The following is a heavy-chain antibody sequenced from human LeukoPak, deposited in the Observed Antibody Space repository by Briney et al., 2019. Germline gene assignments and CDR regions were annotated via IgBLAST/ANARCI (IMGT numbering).Heavy chain of an antibody. CDR3: ARARGAVALEDYYFYMDG. V-gene: IGHV4-61*02. D-gene: IGHD6-19*01. Sequence: PSQTLSLTCAVSGGSISSGSFHWSWLRQPAGLGLEWIGRIYTSGSTSYKAAPKSRVTITADTSTNQFSLKLSAVTAADTAVEYCARARGAVALEDYYFYMDGWGTGTTVTFSS. CDR1: GGSISSGSFH. J-gene: IGHJ6*03. CDR2: IYTSGST.